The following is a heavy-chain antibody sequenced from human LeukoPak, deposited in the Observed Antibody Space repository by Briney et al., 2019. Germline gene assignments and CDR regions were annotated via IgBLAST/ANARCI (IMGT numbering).Heavy chain of an antibody. CDR2: INQDGSKK. CDR1: GFTFTDYW. CDR3: ARGPTLTF. Sequence: GGSLRLSCTTSGFTFTDYWMTWVRQAPGKGLEWVANINQDGSKKFYVDSVKGRFTISRDNAKNALYLQMNSLRAEDTGVYFCARGPTLTFWGQGTLVTVSS. V-gene: IGHV3-7*01. J-gene: IGHJ4*02.